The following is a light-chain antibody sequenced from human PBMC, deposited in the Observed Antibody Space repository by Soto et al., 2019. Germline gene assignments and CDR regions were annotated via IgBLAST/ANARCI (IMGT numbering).Light chain of an antibody. V-gene: IGLV2-14*01. CDR1: SSDVGGYNY. Sequence: SVLTQPASVPGSPGQSITISCTGTSSDVGGYNYVSWYQQHPGKAPKLMIYDVSNRPSGVSNRFSGSKSGNTASLTISGLQAEDEADYYCSSYTSSSLYVFGTGTKVTVL. CDR2: DVS. J-gene: IGLJ1*01. CDR3: SSYTSSSLYV.